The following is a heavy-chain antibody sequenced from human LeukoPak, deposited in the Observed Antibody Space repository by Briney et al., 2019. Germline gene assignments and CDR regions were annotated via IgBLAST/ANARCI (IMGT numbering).Heavy chain of an antibody. Sequence: PGGSLRLSCVASGFTFSSYSMNWVRQAPGKGLEWVSYINSGGDNTYYADSVKGRFTISRDKAKSSLYLQMNSLRAEDTAVYYCARLAGAVVCTSDFDYWGQGTLVTVSS. CDR2: INSGGDNT. CDR1: GFTFSSYS. CDR3: ARLAGAVVCTSDFDY. D-gene: IGHD6-19*01. V-gene: IGHV3-48*01. J-gene: IGHJ4*02.